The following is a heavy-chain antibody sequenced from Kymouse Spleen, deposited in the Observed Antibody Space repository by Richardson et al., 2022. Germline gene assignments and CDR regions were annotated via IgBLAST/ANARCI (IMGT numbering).Heavy chain of an antibody. V-gene: IGHV4-34*01. CDR2: INHSGST. CDR3: ARGRYYGSGSYYNDYFDY. CDR1: GGSFSGYY. D-gene: IGHD3-10*01. Sequence: QVQLQQWGAGLLKPSETLSLTCAVYGGSFSGYYWSWIRQPPGKGLEWIGEINHSGSTNYNPSLKSRVTISVDTSKNQFSLKLSSVTAADTAVYYCARGRYYGSGSYYNDYFDYWGQGTLVTVSS. J-gene: IGHJ4*02.